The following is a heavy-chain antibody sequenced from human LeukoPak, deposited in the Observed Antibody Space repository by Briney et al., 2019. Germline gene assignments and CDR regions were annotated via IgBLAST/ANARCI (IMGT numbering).Heavy chain of an antibody. D-gene: IGHD1-1*01. V-gene: IGHV3-23*01. CDR2: FSGSGST. J-gene: IGHJ4*02. CDR1: GFTFSNYA. Sequence: GGSLRLSCAGFGFTFSNYAMSWVRQAPEKGLEWVSGFSGSGSTYYADSVKGRFTISRDNSKNTLYLQMNSLRAEDTAVYYCAKDRTTAPRIIDYWGQGTLVTVSS. CDR3: AKDRTTAPRIIDY.